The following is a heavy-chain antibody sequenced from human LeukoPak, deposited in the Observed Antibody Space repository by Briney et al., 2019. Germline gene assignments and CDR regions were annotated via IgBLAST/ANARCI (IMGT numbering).Heavy chain of an antibody. CDR2: IKQDGSEK. Sequence: GGSLRLSCAASGXTFSSYWMSWVRQAPGKGREWVANIKQDGSEKYYVDSVKGRFTISRDNAKNSLYLQMNSLRAEDTAVYYCSRDGFETYYDFWSGYPPAGYYDYWGQGTLVTVSS. V-gene: IGHV3-7*05. D-gene: IGHD3-3*01. CDR3: SRDGFETYYDFWSGYPPAGYYDY. J-gene: IGHJ4*02. CDR1: GXTFSSYW.